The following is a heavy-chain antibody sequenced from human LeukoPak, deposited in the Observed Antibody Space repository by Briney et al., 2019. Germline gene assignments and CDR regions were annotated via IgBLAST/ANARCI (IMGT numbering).Heavy chain of an antibody. CDR3: ARAPRGSSTSCYKGCYYYYYYMDV. CDR1: GGTFSIYA. CDR2: IIPIFGPG. Sequence: SVNVSCRASGGTFSIYAISWVRPAPGQGLEWMGGIIPIFGPGTYAQKFQARVKITAVESTSTAYMELSSLRSEDTAVYYCARAPRGSSTSCYKGCYYYYYYMDVWGKGTTVTVSS. V-gene: IGHV1-69*13. J-gene: IGHJ6*03. D-gene: IGHD2-2*02.